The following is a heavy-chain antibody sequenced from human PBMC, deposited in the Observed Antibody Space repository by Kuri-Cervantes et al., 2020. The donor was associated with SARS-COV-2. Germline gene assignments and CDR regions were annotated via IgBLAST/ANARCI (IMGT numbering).Heavy chain of an antibody. V-gene: IGHV4-59*01. CDR2: IYYSGST. CDR3: ASTYYDSSGGFDY. Sequence: SETLSLTCTVSGGSISSYYWSWIRQPPGKGLEWIGYIYYSGSTNYNPSLKSRVTISVDTSKNQFSLKLSSVTAADTAVYYCASTYYDSSGGFDYWGQGTPVTVSS. J-gene: IGHJ4*02. CDR1: GGSISSYY. D-gene: IGHD3-22*01.